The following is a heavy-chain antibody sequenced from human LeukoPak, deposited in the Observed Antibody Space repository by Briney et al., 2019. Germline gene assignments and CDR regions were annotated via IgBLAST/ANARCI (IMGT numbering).Heavy chain of an antibody. V-gene: IGHV3-53*01. J-gene: IGHJ4*02. CDR3: ARSFYGSGSPFDY. D-gene: IGHD3-10*01. CDR1: GFTVSSNY. Sequence: PGGSLRLSCAASGFTVSSNYMSWVRQAPGKGLEWVSVIYSGGSTHYADSVKGRFTISRDNSKNTLYLQMNSLRAEDTAVYYCARSFYGSGSPFDYWGQGTLVTVSS. CDR2: IYSGGST.